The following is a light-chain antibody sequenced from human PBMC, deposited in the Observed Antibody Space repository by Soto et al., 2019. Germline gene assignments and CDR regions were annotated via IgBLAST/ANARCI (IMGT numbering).Light chain of an antibody. CDR3: QQYNNWFT. CDR2: GVS. V-gene: IGKV3-15*01. J-gene: IGKJ2*01. Sequence: EIVMTQSPATLSVSPGERATLSCRASQSVSSNLAWYQQKPGQAPRLLIYGVSTRATGIPPRFSGSGSGTEFTLTISSLQSEDFAVYYCQQYNNWFTFGQGTKLEIK. CDR1: QSVSSN.